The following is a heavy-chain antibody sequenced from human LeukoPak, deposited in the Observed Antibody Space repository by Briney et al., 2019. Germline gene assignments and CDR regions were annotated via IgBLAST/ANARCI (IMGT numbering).Heavy chain of an antibody. D-gene: IGHD6-13*01. CDR3: ARGRSRPYYYYMDV. Sequence: PGGSLRLSCAASGFTFSSYWMSWVRQAPGKGLEWVANIKQDGSEKYYVDSVKGRFNISRDNAKNSLYLQMNSLRAEDTAVYYCARGRSRPYYYYMDVWGKGTTVTVSS. V-gene: IGHV3-7*01. CDR2: IKQDGSEK. J-gene: IGHJ6*03. CDR1: GFTFSSYW.